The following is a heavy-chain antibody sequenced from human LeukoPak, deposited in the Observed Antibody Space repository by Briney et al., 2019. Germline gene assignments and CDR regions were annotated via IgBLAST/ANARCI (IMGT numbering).Heavy chain of an antibody. CDR3: ARHGGSYFYY. D-gene: IGHD1-26*01. CDR1: GGSISSYY. CDR2: IYYSGTT. V-gene: IGHV4-59*08. Sequence: PSETLSLTCTVSGGSISSYYWSWIRQAPGKGLEWFGYIYYSGTTKYNPSLMGRVSISVDTSKNQFSLRLSSVAAADTAVYYCARHGGSYFYYWGQGTLVTVSS. J-gene: IGHJ4*02.